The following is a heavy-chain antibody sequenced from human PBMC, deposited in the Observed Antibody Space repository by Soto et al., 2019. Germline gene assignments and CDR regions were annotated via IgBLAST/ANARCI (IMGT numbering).Heavy chain of an antibody. J-gene: IGHJ3*02. V-gene: IGHV4-34*01. Sequence: VQLQQWGAGLLKPSETLSLTCAVYGGSFGGYQWSWIRQPPGEGLEWIGEINQSGSTNYNPSLKSRVAISVDTSEAQFSLRLNSLTAADTAVYYCARAVPWRKSFDIWGQGTAVTVSS. D-gene: IGHD1-1*01. CDR2: INQSGST. CDR3: ARAVPWRKSFDI. CDR1: GGSFGGYQ.